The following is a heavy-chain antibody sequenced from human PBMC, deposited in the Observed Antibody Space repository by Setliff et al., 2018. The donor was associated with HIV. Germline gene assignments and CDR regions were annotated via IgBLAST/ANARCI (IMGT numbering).Heavy chain of an antibody. J-gene: IGHJ4*02. CDR2: VFYNGST. V-gene: IGHV4-39*01. CDR3: SRHGTYYNLFDY. Sequence: NPSETLSLTCTVSGGSMTTSSYYWSWIRQPPGKGLEWIGSVFYNGSTLYNPSLKSRLTLSVDTSKNQFSLKMHSVTAADTSLYYCSRHGTYYNLFDYWGQGRPVTVSS. D-gene: IGHD3-10*01. CDR1: GGSMTTSSYY.